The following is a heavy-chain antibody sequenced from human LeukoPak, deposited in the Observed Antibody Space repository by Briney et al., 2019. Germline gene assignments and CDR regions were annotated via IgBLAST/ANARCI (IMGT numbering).Heavy chain of an antibody. J-gene: IGHJ4*02. CDR3: ARSGSSSDDY. D-gene: IGHD6-6*01. CDR2: ITSSGDGT. V-gene: IGHV3-23*01. CDR1: GFTFSIYA. Sequence: PGGSLRLSCAASGFTFSIYAMSWVRQAPGKGLQWVSSITSSGDGTYYADSVRGRFTISRDNSENMLYLQMNSLRVEDTAVYYCARSGSSSDDYWGQGTLVTVSS.